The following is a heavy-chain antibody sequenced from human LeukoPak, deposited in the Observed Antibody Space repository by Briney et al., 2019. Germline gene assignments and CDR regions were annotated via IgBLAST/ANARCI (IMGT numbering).Heavy chain of an antibody. Sequence: GGSLRLSCAASGFTFSSYWMSWVRQAPGKGLEWVANIKQDGSEKYYVDSVKGRFTISRDNAKNSLYLQMNSLRAEDTAVYYCARGRRDGYNSRFFHAFDIWGQGTMVTVSS. CDR2: IKQDGSEK. D-gene: IGHD5-24*01. V-gene: IGHV3-7*01. CDR3: ARGRRDGYNSRFFHAFDI. J-gene: IGHJ3*02. CDR1: GFTFSSYW.